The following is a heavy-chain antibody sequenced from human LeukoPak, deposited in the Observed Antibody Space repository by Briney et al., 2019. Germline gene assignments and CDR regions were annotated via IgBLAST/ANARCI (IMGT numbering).Heavy chain of an antibody. CDR1: GFTFSSYW. CDR2: IKQDGSEK. CDR3: ASTSVGYSSGWCGLGFDY. D-gene: IGHD6-19*01. V-gene: IGHV3-7*05. Sequence: GGSLRLSCAASGFTFSSYWMSWVRQAPGKGLEWVANIKQDGSEKYHVDSVKGRFTISRDNAKNSLYLQMDSLRAEDAAVYYCASTSVGYSSGWCGLGFDYWGQGTLVTVSS. J-gene: IGHJ4*02.